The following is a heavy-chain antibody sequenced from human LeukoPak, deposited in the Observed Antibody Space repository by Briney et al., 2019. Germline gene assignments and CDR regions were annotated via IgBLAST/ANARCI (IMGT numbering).Heavy chain of an antibody. V-gene: IGHV4-38-2*01. J-gene: IGHJ3*02. CDR1: GHSISSDYY. Sequence: PSETLSLTCAVSGHSISSDYYWGWIRQPPGKGLEWIGSIYHSGSTHYNPSLTSRVIISVDASKNQFFLKLSSVTAADTAVYYCARHKEGATTAFDIRGQGAMVTVSS. CDR3: ARHKEGATTAFDI. D-gene: IGHD1-26*01. CDR2: IYHSGST.